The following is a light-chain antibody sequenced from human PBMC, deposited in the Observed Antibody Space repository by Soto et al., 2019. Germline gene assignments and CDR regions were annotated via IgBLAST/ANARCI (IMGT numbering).Light chain of an antibody. J-gene: IGLJ2*01. Sequence: ALTQPASVSGSPGQSITISCTGTSSDVGGYTYVSWYQQHPGKAPKLMIYEVSNRPSGVSNRFSGSKSGSTASLTISGLQTEDEADYYCASYTTSSTVIFGGGTKLTVL. CDR3: ASYTTSSTVI. CDR2: EVS. CDR1: SSDVGGYTY. V-gene: IGLV2-14*01.